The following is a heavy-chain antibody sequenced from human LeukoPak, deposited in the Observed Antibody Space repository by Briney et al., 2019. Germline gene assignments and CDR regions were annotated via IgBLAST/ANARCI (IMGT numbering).Heavy chain of an antibody. CDR1: GFTLSTYA. CDR3: AKVMIMFGGVIVSFDY. J-gene: IGHJ4*02. D-gene: IGHD3-16*02. Sequence: GGSLRLSCAASGFTLSTYAMSWVRQTPGKGLEWVAATSSSDAGTYHADSVRGRFTISRDNSKNTLYLQMSNLRAEDTAVYYCAKVMIMFGGVIVSFDYWGQGTLVTVSS. V-gene: IGHV3-23*01. CDR2: TSSSDAGT.